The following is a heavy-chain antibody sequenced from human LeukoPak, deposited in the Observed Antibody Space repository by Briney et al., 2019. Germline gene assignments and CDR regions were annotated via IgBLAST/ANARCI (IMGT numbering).Heavy chain of an antibody. CDR1: GFTFSGFR. J-gene: IGHJ4*02. Sequence: GGSLRLSCAVSGFTFSGFRMSWSRQAPGKGLEWVASINSDGSEGYYADVVKGRFTISRDNAKNSLYLQINSLRAEDTAVYYCARDDCSTTPCYAYWGQGTLVTVSS. CDR2: INSDGSEG. D-gene: IGHD2-2*01. V-gene: IGHV3-7*03. CDR3: ARDDCSTTPCYAY.